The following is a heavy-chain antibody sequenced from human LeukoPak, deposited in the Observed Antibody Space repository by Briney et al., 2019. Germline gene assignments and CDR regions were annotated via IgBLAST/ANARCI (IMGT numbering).Heavy chain of an antibody. CDR2: VYYSGST. CDR3: ARNREIAAAGKGDDYYYYGMDV. D-gene: IGHD6-13*01. J-gene: IGHJ6*02. V-gene: IGHV4-39*07. Sequence: SETLSLTCSVSGGSITTGTHYWAWIRQPPGKGLEWIGSVYYSGSTNYNPSLKSRVTISVDKSKNQFSLKLSSVTAADTAVYYCARNREIAAAGKGDDYYYYGMDVWGQGTTVTVSS. CDR1: GGSITTGTHY.